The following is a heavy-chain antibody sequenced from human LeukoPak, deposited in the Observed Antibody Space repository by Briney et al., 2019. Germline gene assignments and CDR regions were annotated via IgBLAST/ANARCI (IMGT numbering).Heavy chain of an antibody. CDR3: TTDSDDFDY. CDR2: IKSKSDGETT. Sequence: GGSLRLSCAASGFTFSNAWMSWVRQAPGKGLEWVGRIKSKSDGETTDYAAPVKGRFTISRDDSKNTLYLQMNSLKTEDTALYYCTTDSDDFDYWGQETLVTVSS. J-gene: IGHJ4*02. CDR1: GFTFSNAW. D-gene: IGHD3-3*01. V-gene: IGHV3-15*01.